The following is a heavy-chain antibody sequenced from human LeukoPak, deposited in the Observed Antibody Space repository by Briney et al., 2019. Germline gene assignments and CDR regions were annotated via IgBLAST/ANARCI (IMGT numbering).Heavy chain of an antibody. CDR1: GYTFTGYY. CDR2: INPNSGGK. CDR3: ALYYYGSGNIFDP. J-gene: IGHJ5*02. D-gene: IGHD3-10*01. Sequence: GASVKVSCKASGYTFTGYYMHWVRQAPGKGLEGMGRINPNSGGKNYAQKLQGRVTMTRDTSISTAYMELSRLRSDDTAVYYCALYYYGSGNIFDPWGQGTLVTVSS. V-gene: IGHV1-2*06.